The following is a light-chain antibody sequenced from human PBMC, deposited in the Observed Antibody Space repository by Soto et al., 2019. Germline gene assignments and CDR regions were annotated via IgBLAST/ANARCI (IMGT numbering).Light chain of an antibody. Sequence: QSVLTQPASVSGSSGQSSSISCTGTSSDVGCYNCVSWYQHHPGKAPKLIIYDVSNRPSGVSNPFSGSKSGNTASLTISGLRPEDEADYYCSSYTTSNTRQIVFGTGTKVTVL. CDR3: SSYTTSNTRQIV. V-gene: IGLV2-14*03. CDR2: DVS. CDR1: SSDVGCYNC. J-gene: IGLJ1*01.